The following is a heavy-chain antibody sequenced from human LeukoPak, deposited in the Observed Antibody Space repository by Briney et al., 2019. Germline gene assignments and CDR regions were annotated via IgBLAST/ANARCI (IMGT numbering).Heavy chain of an antibody. Sequence: TLSLTCAVYGGSFSGYYWSWIRQPPGKGLEWIGEINHSGSTNYNPSLKSRVTISVDASKNQFSLKLSSVTAADTAVYYCAREDDVARLLDYWGQGTLVTVSS. V-gene: IGHV4-34*01. CDR2: INHSGST. J-gene: IGHJ4*02. CDR3: AREDDVARLLDY. CDR1: GGSFSGYY. D-gene: IGHD2-15*01.